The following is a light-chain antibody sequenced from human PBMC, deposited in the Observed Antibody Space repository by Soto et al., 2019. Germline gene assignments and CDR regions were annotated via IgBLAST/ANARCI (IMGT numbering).Light chain of an antibody. CDR3: QQYGSSPRT. V-gene: IGKV3-20*01. CDR2: GAS. CDR1: QSVGSSY. Sequence: EIVLTQSPGTLSLSPGERATLSCRASQSVGSSYLAWYQQKPGQAPRLLIYGASSRATGIPDRFSGSGSGTDFTLTISRLEPEDFAVYYCQQYGSSPRTCGQGTKVEIK. J-gene: IGKJ1*01.